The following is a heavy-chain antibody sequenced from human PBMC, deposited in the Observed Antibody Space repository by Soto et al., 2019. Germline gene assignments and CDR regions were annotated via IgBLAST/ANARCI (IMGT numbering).Heavy chain of an antibody. CDR2: IYYSGST. CDR3: AASDGDQEDWVYAFDI. D-gene: IGHD4-17*01. CDR1: GGSISSYY. V-gene: IGHV4-59*01. Sequence: SETLSLTCTVSGGSISSYYWSWIRQPPGKGLEWIGYIYYSGSTNYNPSLKSRVTISVDTSKNQFSLKLSSVTAADTAMYYCAASDGDQEDWVYAFDISGQVTMVTVSS. J-gene: IGHJ3*02.